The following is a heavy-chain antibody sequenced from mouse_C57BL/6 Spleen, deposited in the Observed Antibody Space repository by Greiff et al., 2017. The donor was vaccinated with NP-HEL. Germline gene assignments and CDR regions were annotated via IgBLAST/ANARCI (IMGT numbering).Heavy chain of an antibody. CDR1: GFNIKDYY. Sequence: VQLKESGAELVRPGASVKLSCTASGFNIKDYYMHWVKQRPEQGLEWIGRIDPEDGDTEYAPKFQGKATMTADTSSNTAYLQLSSLTSEDTAVYYCTTGGYGSSYKVYYFDDWGQGTTLTVSS. CDR3: TTGGYGSSYKVYYFDD. D-gene: IGHD1-1*01. V-gene: IGHV14-1*01. CDR2: IDPEDGDT. J-gene: IGHJ2*01.